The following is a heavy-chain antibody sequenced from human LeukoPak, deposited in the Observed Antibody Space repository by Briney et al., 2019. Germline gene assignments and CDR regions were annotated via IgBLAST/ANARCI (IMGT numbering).Heavy chain of an antibody. CDR2: ISTGGSSI. CDR1: GFTFSSYE. V-gene: IGHV3-48*03. D-gene: IGHD2-15*01. Sequence: PGGSLRLSCAASGFTFSSYEMKWVRQAPGKGLEWVSYISTGGSSIYYADSVKGRFTISRDNSKNTVYLQMNSLRLDDTAVYYCARGYYYFDFWGQGALVTVSS. CDR3: ARGYYYFDF. J-gene: IGHJ4*02.